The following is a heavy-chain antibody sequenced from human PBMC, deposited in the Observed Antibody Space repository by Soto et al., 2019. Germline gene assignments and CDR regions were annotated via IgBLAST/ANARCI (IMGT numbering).Heavy chain of an antibody. D-gene: IGHD2-2*01. CDR2: MNPNSGNT. CDR3: ARGLLGYCSSTSCQGWFDP. V-gene: IGHV1-8*01. Sequence: ASVKVSCKASGYTFTSYDINWVRQATGQGLEWMGWMNPNSGNTGYAQKFQGRVTMTRNTSISTAYMELSSLRSEDTAVYYCARGLLGYCSSTSCQGWFDPWGQGTLVTVSS. J-gene: IGHJ5*02. CDR1: GYTFTSYD.